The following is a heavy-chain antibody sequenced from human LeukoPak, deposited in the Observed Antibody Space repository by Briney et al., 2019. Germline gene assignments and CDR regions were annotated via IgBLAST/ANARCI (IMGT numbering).Heavy chain of an antibody. CDR2: IHYDGRA. D-gene: IGHD2-2*01. V-gene: IGHV4-30-4*08. Sequence: SETLSLACTVSGGSISSANHFWSWVRQSPGEGLEWIGYIHYDGRAHYNPSLKSRVSMSLDMSKNQFSLSLSSVTAADTAIYYCAREVITPGDSDGFDLWGQGTMVSVSS. J-gene: IGHJ3*01. CDR3: AREVITPGDSDGFDL. CDR1: GGSISSANHF.